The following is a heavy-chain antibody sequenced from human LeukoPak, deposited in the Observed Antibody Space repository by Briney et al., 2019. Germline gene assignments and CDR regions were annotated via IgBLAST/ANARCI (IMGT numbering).Heavy chain of an antibody. CDR3: ARVSAYSYGYHFDY. D-gene: IGHD5-18*01. CDR1: GGTFSSYA. V-gene: IGHV1-69*13. CDR2: ILPIFGTA. J-gene: IGHJ4*02. Sequence: SVKVSCKASGGTFSSYAISWVRQAPGQGLEWMGGILPIFGTANYAQKFQGRVTNTADESTSTAYMELSSLTSEDTAVYYCARVSAYSYGYHFDYWGQGTLVTASS.